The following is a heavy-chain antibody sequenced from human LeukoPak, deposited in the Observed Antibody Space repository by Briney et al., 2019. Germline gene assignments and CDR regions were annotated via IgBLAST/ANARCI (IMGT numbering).Heavy chain of an antibody. CDR3: ATQWELHPAF. CDR2: ITRSSSAR. D-gene: IGHD1-26*01. CDR1: GFTFSSYS. J-gene: IGHJ4*02. Sequence: AGGSLRLSCAASGFTFSSYSMNWVRQAPGKGLEWVSYITRSSSARYYADSVKGRFTISRDNAKNSLCLQMNSLRAEDTAVYYCATQWELHPAFWGQGTLVTVSS. V-gene: IGHV3-48*01.